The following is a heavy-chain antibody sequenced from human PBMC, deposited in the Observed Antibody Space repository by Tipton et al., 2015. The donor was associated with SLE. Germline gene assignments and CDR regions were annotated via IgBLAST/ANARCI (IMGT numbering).Heavy chain of an antibody. CDR3: ARDSITMVQGDTVSLSWLDP. D-gene: IGHD3-10*01. V-gene: IGHV4-59*12. CDR1: GGSINSYY. CDR2: IYHSGKT. J-gene: IGHJ5*02. Sequence: TLSLTCTVSGGSINSYYWSWIRQPPGKGLEWIGSIYHSGKTYYNPSLKSRVTISVDTSKNQFSLKLSSVTAADTAVYYCARDSITMVQGDTVSLSWLDPWGQGTLVTVSS.